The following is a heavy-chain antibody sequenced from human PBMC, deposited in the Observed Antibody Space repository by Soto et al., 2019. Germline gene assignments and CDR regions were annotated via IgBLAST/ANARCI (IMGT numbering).Heavy chain of an antibody. V-gene: IGHV4-59*12. Sequence: SETLSLTCTVSGGSISRYYWSWIRQPPGKGLEWIGYIYYSGSTNYNPSLKSRVTISVDRSKNQFSLKLSSVTAADTAVYYCARNVGYCISTSCYAYFDSWGQGTLVTVSS. CDR3: ARNVGYCISTSCYAYFDS. J-gene: IGHJ4*02. CDR2: IYYSGST. D-gene: IGHD2-2*01. CDR1: GGSISRYY.